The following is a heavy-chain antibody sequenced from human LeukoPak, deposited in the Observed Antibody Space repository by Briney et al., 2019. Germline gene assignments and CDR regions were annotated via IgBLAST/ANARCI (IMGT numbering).Heavy chain of an antibody. CDR2: ISGSGEST. V-gene: IGHV3-23*01. D-gene: IGHD6-6*01. CDR1: GFTYDEYG. Sequence: GGSLRLSCAVSGFTYDEYGMSWVRQAPGKGPEWVSAISGSGESTFYADSVKGRFTISRDNSRNTLYLQMNSLRAGDTAVYYCARDRRPNIASRTFDYWGQGTLVTVSS. J-gene: IGHJ4*02. CDR3: ARDRRPNIASRTFDY.